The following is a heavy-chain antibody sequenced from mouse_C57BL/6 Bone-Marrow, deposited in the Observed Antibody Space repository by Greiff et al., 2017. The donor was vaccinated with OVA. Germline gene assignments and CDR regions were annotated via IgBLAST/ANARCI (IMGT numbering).Heavy chain of an antibody. Sequence: EVKVEESGGGLVQPGGSMKLSCVASGFTFSNYWMNWVRQSPEKGLEWVAQIRLKSDNYATHYAESVKGRFTISRDDSKSSVYLQMNNLRAEDTGIYYCTNYYGSSYPYWYFDVWGTGTTVTVSS. CDR1: GFTFSNYW. J-gene: IGHJ1*03. D-gene: IGHD1-1*01. CDR2: IRLKSDNYAT. CDR3: TNYYGSSYPYWYFDV. V-gene: IGHV6-3*01.